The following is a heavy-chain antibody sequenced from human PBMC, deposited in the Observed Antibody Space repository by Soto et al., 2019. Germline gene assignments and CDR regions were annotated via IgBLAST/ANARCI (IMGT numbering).Heavy chain of an antibody. J-gene: IGHJ6*02. CDR2: IYYSGST. Sequence: SETLSLTCTVSGGSISSYYWSWIRQPPGKGLEWIGYIYYSGSTNYNPSLKGRVAISVDTSKRQFSLKLSSVTAADTAVYYCARGPTVDYYYYGMDVWGQGTTVTVSS. V-gene: IGHV4-59*01. CDR3: ARGPTVDYYYYGMDV. D-gene: IGHD4-4*01. CDR1: GGSISSYY.